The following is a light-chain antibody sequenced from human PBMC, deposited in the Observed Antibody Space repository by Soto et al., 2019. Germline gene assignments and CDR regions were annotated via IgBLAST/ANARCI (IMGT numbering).Light chain of an antibody. Sequence: QSVVTQPPSVSGTPGQRVTIFCSGRRSNIGSNYVYWYQQFPGTAPKLLIYRNDQRPSGVPDRFSGSKSGTSASLAISGLRSEDEADYHCAAWDDSLSGWVLGGGTKLTVL. CDR2: RND. CDR1: RSNIGSNY. J-gene: IGLJ3*02. V-gene: IGLV1-47*01. CDR3: AAWDDSLSGWV.